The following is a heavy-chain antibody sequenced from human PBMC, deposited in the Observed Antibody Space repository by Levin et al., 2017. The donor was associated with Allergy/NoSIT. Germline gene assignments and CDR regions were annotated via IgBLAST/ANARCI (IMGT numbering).Heavy chain of an antibody. V-gene: IGHV1-18*04. D-gene: IGHD3-22*01. Sequence: PGGSLRLSCKASGYTFTNYGISWVRQAPGQGLEWMGWISANNGNTKYAQEFQGRVTMTTDSATSTAYMELRSLRSDDTAVYYCAKLMDDASGYSCCRAFDIWGHGAMVIVSS. J-gene: IGHJ3*02. CDR2: ISANNGNT. CDR3: AKLMDDASGYSCCRAFDI. CDR1: GYTFTNYG.